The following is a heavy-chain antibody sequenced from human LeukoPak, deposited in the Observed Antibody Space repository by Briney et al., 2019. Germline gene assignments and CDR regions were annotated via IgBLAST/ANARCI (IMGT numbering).Heavy chain of an antibody. CDR2: ISSSSSYI. CDR3: AKSSNWNPYDAFDI. J-gene: IGHJ3*02. D-gene: IGHD1-20*01. CDR1: GFTFSSYS. Sequence: PGGSLRLSCAASGFTFSSYSMNWVRQAPGKGLEWVSSISSSSSYIYYADSVKGRFTISRDNAKNSLYLQMNSLRAEDTAVYYCAKSSNWNPYDAFDIWGQGTMVTVSS. V-gene: IGHV3-21*01.